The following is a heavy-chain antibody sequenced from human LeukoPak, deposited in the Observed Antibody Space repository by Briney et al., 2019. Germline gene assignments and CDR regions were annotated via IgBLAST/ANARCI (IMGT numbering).Heavy chain of an antibody. Sequence: PGGSLRLSCAASGFTFSSYSMNWVRQAPGKGLEWVSSISSSSNYIYYPDSVKGRFTISRDSAKNSLYLQMNSLRAEDTAVYYCARWSSGSQYFDYWGQGTLVTVSS. J-gene: IGHJ4*02. CDR3: ARWSSGSQYFDY. D-gene: IGHD1-26*01. CDR2: ISSSSNYI. CDR1: GFTFSSYS. V-gene: IGHV3-21*01.